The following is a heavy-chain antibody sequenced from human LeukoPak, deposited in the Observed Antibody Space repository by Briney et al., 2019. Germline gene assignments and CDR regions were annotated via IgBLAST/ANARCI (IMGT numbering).Heavy chain of an antibody. D-gene: IGHD6-13*01. CDR2: INHSGST. Sequence: SETLSLTCAVYGGSFSGYYWSWIRQPPGKGLEWIGEINHSGSTNYNPSLKSRVTISVDTSKNQFSLKLSSVTAADTAVYYCAGEQQLVFLRWFDPWGQGTLVTVSS. CDR1: GGSFSGYY. V-gene: IGHV4-34*01. J-gene: IGHJ5*02. CDR3: AGEQQLVFLRWFDP.